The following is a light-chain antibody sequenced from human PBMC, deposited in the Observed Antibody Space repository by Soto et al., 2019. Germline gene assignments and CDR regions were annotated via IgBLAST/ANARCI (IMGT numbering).Light chain of an antibody. J-gene: IGKJ1*01. Sequence: IQRTPSPSTLSASPGAIVFITCRASQTIRSWLAWFQQKPGKAPKLLIYKASSLESGVPSRFSGSGSGTEFTLTISSLQPDDFATYYCQQYNSYSPTFGQGTKVDIK. CDR1: QTIRSW. V-gene: IGKV1-5*03. CDR3: QQYNSYSPT. CDR2: KAS.